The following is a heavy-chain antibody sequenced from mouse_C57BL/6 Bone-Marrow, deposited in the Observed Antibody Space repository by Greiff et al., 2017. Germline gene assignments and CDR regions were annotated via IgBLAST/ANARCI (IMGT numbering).Heavy chain of an antibody. J-gene: IGHJ4*01. V-gene: IGHV1-81*01. Sequence: QVQLQQSGAELARPGASVKLSCKASGYTFTSYGISWVKQRTGQGLEWIGEIYPRSGNTSYNEKFKGKATLTADKSSSTAYMELRSLTSEDAAVYFGARRGYYAMDYWGQGTSVTVSS. CDR2: IYPRSGNT. CDR3: ARRGYYAMDY. CDR1: GYTFTSYG.